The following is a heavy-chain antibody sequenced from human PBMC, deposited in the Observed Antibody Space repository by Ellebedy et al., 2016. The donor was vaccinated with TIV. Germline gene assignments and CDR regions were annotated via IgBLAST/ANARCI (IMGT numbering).Heavy chain of an antibody. J-gene: IGHJ4*02. CDR3: ARANSGWYAYFDY. CDR2: IIPIFGTA. CDR1: GGTFSSYA. V-gene: IGHV1-69*06. D-gene: IGHD6-19*01. Sequence: ASVKVSCKASGGTFSSYAISWVRQAPGQGLEWMGGIIPIFGTANYAQKFQGRVTITADKSTSTAYMELSSLRSDDTAVYYCARANSGWYAYFDYWGQGTLVTVSS.